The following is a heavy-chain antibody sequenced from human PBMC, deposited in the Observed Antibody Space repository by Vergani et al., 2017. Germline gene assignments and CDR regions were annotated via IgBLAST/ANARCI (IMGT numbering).Heavy chain of an antibody. CDR1: GFTFSNYG. J-gene: IGHJ4*02. V-gene: IGHV3-30*18. Sequence: QVQLVESGGGVVQPGRSLRLSCAASGFTFSNYGIHWVRQAPGKGVEGVAGISYDGSNKYYADSVKGRFTISRDNSKSTLYLQMNSLRVEDTAVYYCAKDRAAATYYFDSWGQGTLVTVSS. D-gene: IGHD6-13*01. CDR2: ISYDGSNK. CDR3: AKDRAAATYYFDS.